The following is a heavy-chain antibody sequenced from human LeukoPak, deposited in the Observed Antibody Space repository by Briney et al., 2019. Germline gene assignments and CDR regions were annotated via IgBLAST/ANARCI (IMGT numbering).Heavy chain of an antibody. Sequence: PSETLSLTCAVYGGSFSGYYWSWIRQPPGKGLEWIGEINHSGSTNYNPSLKSRVTISVDTSKNQLPLELSSVTAADTAVYYCARGGGVRYSSSWYRYYFDYWGQGTLVTVSS. CDR2: INHSGST. J-gene: IGHJ4*02. V-gene: IGHV4-34*01. D-gene: IGHD6-13*01. CDR3: ARGGGVRYSSSWYRYYFDY. CDR1: GGSFSGYY.